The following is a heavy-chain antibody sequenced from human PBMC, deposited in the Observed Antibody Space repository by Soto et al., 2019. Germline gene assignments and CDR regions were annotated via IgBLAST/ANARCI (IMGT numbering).Heavy chain of an antibody. Sequence: PSETLSLTCTVSGGPISSGDYYWSWIRQPPGKGLEWIGYIWYKGDTYYNPSLKSRLSISVDTSKNQFSLRLTSVTAADTAIYYCGRDVVTISMGVGGQVDSWGQGLLVTVS. CDR1: GGPISSGDYY. D-gene: IGHD3-10*01. J-gene: IGHJ4*02. V-gene: IGHV4-30-4*08. CDR3: GRDVVTISMGVGGQVDS. CDR2: IWYKGDT.